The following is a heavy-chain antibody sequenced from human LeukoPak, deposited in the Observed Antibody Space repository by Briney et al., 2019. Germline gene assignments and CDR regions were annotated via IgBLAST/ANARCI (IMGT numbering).Heavy chain of an antibody. CDR3: ARAPPGVTGAFDI. D-gene: IGHD4-23*01. J-gene: IGHJ3*02. Sequence: SQTQSLTCTVSGGSISSGDYYWSWIRQPPGKGLEWIGYIYYSGSTYYNPSLKSRVTISVDTSKNQFSLKLSSVTAADTAVYYCARAPPGVTGAFDIWGQGTMVTVSS. CDR1: GGSISSGDYY. CDR2: IYYSGST. V-gene: IGHV4-30-4*08.